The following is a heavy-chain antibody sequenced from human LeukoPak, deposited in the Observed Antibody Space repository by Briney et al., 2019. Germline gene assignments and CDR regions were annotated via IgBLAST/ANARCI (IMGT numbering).Heavy chain of an antibody. CDR2: INHSGST. J-gene: IGHJ4*02. CDR1: GGSFSGYY. D-gene: IGHD3-10*01. V-gene: IGHV4-34*01. CDR3: ARDPGRRYYGSGSYYFDY. Sequence: SETLSLTCAVYGGSFSGYYWSWIRQPPGKGLEWIGEINHSGSTNYNPSLKSRVTISVDTSKNQFSLKLSSVTAADTAVYYCARDPGRRYYGSGSYYFDYWGQGTLVTVSS.